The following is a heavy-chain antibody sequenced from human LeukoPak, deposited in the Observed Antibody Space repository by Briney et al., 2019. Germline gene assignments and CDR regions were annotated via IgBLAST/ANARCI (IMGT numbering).Heavy chain of an antibody. CDR3: ARPGWFDP. J-gene: IGHJ5*02. CDR1: GGSISSSSYY. CDR2: IYYSGST. Sequence: PSETLSLTCTGSGGSISSSSYYWGWIRQPPGKGLEWIGSIYYSGSTYYNPSLKSRVTISVDTSKNQFSLKLSSVTAADTAVYYCARPGWFDPWGQGTLVTVSS. V-gene: IGHV4-39*01. D-gene: IGHD3-10*01.